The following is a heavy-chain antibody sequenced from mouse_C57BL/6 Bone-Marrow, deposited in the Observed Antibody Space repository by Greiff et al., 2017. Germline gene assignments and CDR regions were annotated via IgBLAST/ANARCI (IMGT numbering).Heavy chain of an antibody. Sequence: EVQVVESGGGLVKPGGSLKLSCAASGFTFSSYAMSWVRQTPEKRLEWVATISDGGSYTYYPDNVKGRFTISRDNAKNNLYLQMSHLKSEDTAMYYCARGWFRRDYWGQGTTLTVSS. V-gene: IGHV5-4*01. CDR3: ARGWFRRDY. J-gene: IGHJ2*01. D-gene: IGHD2-2*01. CDR1: GFTFSSYA. CDR2: ISDGGSYT.